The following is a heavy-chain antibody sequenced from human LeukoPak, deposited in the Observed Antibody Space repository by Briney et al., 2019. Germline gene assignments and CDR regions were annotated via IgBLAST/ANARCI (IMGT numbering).Heavy chain of an antibody. J-gene: IGHJ4*02. V-gene: IGHV4-38-2*02. Sequence: PSETLSLTCTVSGSSISSDYYWGWIRQPPGKGLEWIGNVYWTGSTYYNPSLTSRVIISIDTSKNQFSLKLSSVTAADTAVYYCARDLSITMIRGVTFDYWGQGALVTVSS. D-gene: IGHD3-10*01. CDR3: ARDLSITMIRGVTFDY. CDR1: GSSISSDYY. CDR2: VYWTGST.